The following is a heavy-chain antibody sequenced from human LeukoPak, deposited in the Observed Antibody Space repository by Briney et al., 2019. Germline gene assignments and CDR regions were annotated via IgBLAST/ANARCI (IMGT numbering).Heavy chain of an antibody. CDR1: GFTFSSYS. CDR2: ISSSSSTI. CDR3: ARDVGGRGWFDP. D-gene: IGHD3-16*01. J-gene: IGHJ5*02. Sequence: GGSLRLSCAASGFTFSSYSMNWVRQAPGKGLEWVSSISSSSSTIYYADSVKGRFTISRDNAKNSLYLQMNSLRAEDTAVYSCARDVGGRGWFDPWGQGTLVTVSS. V-gene: IGHV3-48*01.